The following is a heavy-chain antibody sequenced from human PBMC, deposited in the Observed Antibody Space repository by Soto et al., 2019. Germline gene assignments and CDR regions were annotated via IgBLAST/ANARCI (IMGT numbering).Heavy chain of an antibody. CDR3: ARELPLSYCGGDCPSGGREV. CDR1: GFTFSSYS. D-gene: IGHD2-21*02. J-gene: IGHJ6*02. CDR2: ISSSSSYI. V-gene: IGHV3-21*01. Sequence: WGSLRLSCAASGFTFSSYSMNWVRQAPGKGLEWVSSISSSSSYIYYADSVKGRFTISRDNAKNSLYLQMNSLRAEDTAVYYCARELPLSYCGGDCPSGGREVLGQRSTV.